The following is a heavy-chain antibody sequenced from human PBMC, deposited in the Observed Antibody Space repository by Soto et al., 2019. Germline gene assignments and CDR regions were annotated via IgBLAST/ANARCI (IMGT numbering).Heavy chain of an antibody. J-gene: IGHJ4*02. CDR1: GFTFSSYA. CDR2: ISGSGGST. V-gene: IGHV3-23*01. D-gene: IGHD5-12*01. Sequence: EVQLLESGGGLVQPGGSLRLSCAASGFTFSSYAMSWVRQAPGKGLEWVSAISGSGGSTYYADSVKGRFTISRDNSKNTLYLKMNSLRAEDTAVYYCAKRGGDGYNLGPFWGQGTLVTVSS. CDR3: AKRGGDGYNLGPF.